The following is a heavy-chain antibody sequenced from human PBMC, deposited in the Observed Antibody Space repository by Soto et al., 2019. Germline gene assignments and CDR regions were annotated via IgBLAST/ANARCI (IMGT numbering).Heavy chain of an antibody. CDR1: GYTFTSYA. CDR2: INAGNGNT. Sequence: QVQLVQSGAEVKKPGASVKVSCKASGYTFTSYAMHWVRQAPGQRLEWMGWINAGNGNTKYSQKFQGRVPITRDTSASTAYMELSSLRSEDTAVYYCARVAPDLGEFQYYYYMDVWGKGTTVTVSS. J-gene: IGHJ6*03. CDR3: ARVAPDLGEFQYYYYMDV. V-gene: IGHV1-3*01. D-gene: IGHD3-16*01.